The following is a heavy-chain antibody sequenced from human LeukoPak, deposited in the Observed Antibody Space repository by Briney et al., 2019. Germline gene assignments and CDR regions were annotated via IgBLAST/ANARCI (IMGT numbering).Heavy chain of an antibody. J-gene: IGHJ5*02. Sequence: SETLSLTCAVSGGSISSGGYSWSWIRQPPGKGLEWIGYIYHSGSTYYNPSLKSRVTISVDRSKNQFSLKLSSVTAADTAVYYCARDVGAVAGYNWFDPWGQGTLVTVSS. D-gene: IGHD6-19*01. CDR3: ARDVGAVAGYNWFDP. CDR2: IYHSGST. CDR1: GGSISSGGYS. V-gene: IGHV4-30-2*01.